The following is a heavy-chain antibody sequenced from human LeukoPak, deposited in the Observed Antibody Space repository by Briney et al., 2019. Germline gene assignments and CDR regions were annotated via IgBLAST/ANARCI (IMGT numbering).Heavy chain of an antibody. J-gene: IGHJ6*03. D-gene: IGHD6-19*01. V-gene: IGHV4-59*01. CDR1: SGSISSYY. Sequence: SETLSLTCTVSSGSISSYYWSWIRQPPGKGLEWIGYIYYSGSTNYNPSLKSRVAISLDTSKNQSSLRLSSVTAADTAVYYCASSSIAVASASAYYYYYMDVWGKGTTVTVSS. CDR2: IYYSGST. CDR3: ASSSIAVASASAYYYYYMDV.